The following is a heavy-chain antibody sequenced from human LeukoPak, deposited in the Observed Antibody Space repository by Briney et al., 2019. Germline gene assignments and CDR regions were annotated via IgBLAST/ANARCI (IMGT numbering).Heavy chain of an antibody. J-gene: IGHJ1*01. V-gene: IGHV3-7*05. CDR1: GFTFSSYW. CDR2: IKLDGSEK. Sequence: GGSLRLSCAASGFTFSSYWMTWVRQAPGKGLEWVANIKLDGSEKNYADSVKGRFTISRDNASNSLYLQVNSLRAEDTAVYYCAREAQVSHWGQGTLVTVSS. CDR3: AREAQVSH.